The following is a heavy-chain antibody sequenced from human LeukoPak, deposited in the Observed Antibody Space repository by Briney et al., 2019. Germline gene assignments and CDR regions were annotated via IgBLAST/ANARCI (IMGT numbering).Heavy chain of an antibody. Sequence: SETLSLTCVVSGDSISSSSYYWGWIRQPPGKGLEWIVTINYSGSTYYSGSTYYNPSLKSRVTISVDTSKNQFSLKLSSVTAADTAVYYCATVFGGPVSRRFDPWGQGTLVTVSS. CDR1: GDSISSSSYY. CDR2: INYSGSTYYSGST. CDR3: ATVFGGPVSRRFDP. J-gene: IGHJ5*02. D-gene: IGHD4-23*01. V-gene: IGHV4-39*07.